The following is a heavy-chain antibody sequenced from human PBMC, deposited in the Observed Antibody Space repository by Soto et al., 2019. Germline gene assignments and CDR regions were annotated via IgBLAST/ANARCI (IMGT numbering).Heavy chain of an antibody. Sequence: SETLSLTGTVSGGSISSSYWSWIRQPAWKGLEWIGRIYTSGSTNYNPSLKSRVTMSVDTSKNQFSLKLSSVTAADAAVYYCARGSAPLGYSSNWFDPWGQGTLVTVSS. J-gene: IGHJ5*02. V-gene: IGHV4-4*07. D-gene: IGHD5-18*01. CDR3: ARGSAPLGYSSNWFDP. CDR2: IYTSGST. CDR1: GGSISSSY.